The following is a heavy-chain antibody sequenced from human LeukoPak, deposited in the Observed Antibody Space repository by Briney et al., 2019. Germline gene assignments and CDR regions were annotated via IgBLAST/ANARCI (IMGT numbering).Heavy chain of an antibody. CDR2: IYYSGST. J-gene: IGHJ4*02. V-gene: IGHV4-39*07. CDR3: ARVPRWELPY. Sequence: GSLRLSCAASGFTFSTYTMNWVRQAPGKGLEWIGSIYYSGSTYYNPSLKSRVTISVDTSKNQFSLKLSSVTAADTAVYYCARVPRWELPYWGQGTLVTVSS. D-gene: IGHD1-26*01. CDR1: GFTFSTYT.